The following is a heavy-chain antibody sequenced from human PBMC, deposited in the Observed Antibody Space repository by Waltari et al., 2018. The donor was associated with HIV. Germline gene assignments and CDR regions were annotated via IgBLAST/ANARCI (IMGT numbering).Heavy chain of an antibody. CDR2: MNPNSGNT. D-gene: IGHD3-22*01. J-gene: IGHJ6*02. CDR3: ARNSSAKGNRYFYYGLDV. Sequence: QVYLVQSGPEVKRPGASVKISCTAYGYTFINFAVNWVRQAAGQGPEWLGWMNPNSGNTASPYIFEERVTMTTDVSTATAYMEMSGLTPEDTAIYYCARNSSAKGNRYFYYGLDVWGQGTPVTV. CDR1: GYTFINFA. V-gene: IGHV1-8*02.